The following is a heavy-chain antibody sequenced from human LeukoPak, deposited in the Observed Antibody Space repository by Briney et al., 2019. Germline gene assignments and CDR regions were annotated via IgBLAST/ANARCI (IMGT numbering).Heavy chain of an antibody. V-gene: IGHV3-7*04. CDR1: GFALSSYW. D-gene: IGHD6-19*01. J-gene: IGHJ4*02. CDR3: TRGGGWFPDY. Sequence: PGGSLRLSCVASGFALSSYWMSWVRQAPGKGLEWVANIKQDGSKQYYVDSVKGRFTISRDNAKNSLYLQMNSLRAEDTAVYYCTRGGGWFPDYWGQGTLVTASS. CDR2: IKQDGSKQ.